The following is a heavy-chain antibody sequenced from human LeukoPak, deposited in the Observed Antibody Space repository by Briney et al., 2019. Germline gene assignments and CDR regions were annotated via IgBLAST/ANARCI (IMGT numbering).Heavy chain of an antibody. Sequence: PSETLSLTCTVSRDSLTSLYWNWIRQPPGKGLEWIGYIYYSGNTNYNPSLKSRISISVDTSKNQFSLKLSSVTAADTGYYYCARDRIVAAGHDHHGFDYWGQGTLVTVSS. CDR1: RDSLTSLY. V-gene: IGHV4-59*01. CDR2: IYYSGNT. J-gene: IGHJ4*02. CDR3: ARDRIVAAGHDHHGFDY. D-gene: IGHD6-25*01.